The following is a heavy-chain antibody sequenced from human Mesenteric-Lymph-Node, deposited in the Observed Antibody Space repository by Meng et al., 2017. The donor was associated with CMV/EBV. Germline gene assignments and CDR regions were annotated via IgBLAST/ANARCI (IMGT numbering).Heavy chain of an antibody. CDR2: IFPGDSDT. CDR1: GYTFTSYW. Sequence: SCKGSGYTFTSYWVGWVRQMPGKGLEWMGIIFPGDSDTRYSPSFQGQVTISADKSINTAYLQWSSLKASDTAMYYCARRGFALEYYDYWGQGTLVTVSS. D-gene: IGHD3-10*01. CDR3: ARRGFALEYYDY. J-gene: IGHJ4*02. V-gene: IGHV5-51*01.